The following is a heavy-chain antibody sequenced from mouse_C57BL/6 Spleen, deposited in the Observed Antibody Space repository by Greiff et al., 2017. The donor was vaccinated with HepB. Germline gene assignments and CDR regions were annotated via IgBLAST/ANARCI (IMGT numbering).Heavy chain of an antibody. D-gene: IGHD2-12*01. V-gene: IGHV14-3*01. CDR1: GFNIKNTY. CDR3: ARYYYSNWYFDV. CDR2: IDAANGNT. Sequence: EVQLQQSVAELVRPGASVKLSCTASGFNIKNTYMHWVKQRPEQGLEWIGRIDAANGNTKYAPKFQGKATITADNSSNTAYLQLSSLTSADTAIYYCARYYYSNWYFDVWGTGTTVTVSS. J-gene: IGHJ1*03.